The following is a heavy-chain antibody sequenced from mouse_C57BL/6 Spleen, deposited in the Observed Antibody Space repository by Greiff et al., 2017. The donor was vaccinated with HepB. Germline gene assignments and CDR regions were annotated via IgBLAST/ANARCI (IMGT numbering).Heavy chain of an antibody. J-gene: IGHJ1*03. CDR3: AISDYFVSLYFDV. D-gene: IGHD1-1*01. Sequence: EVQLQQSVAELVRPGASVKLSCSASGFYIKNTYMHWVKQRLEQGLEWIGRIDPANGNTKYAPEFQGKATITADTSSNTAYLQLSSLASEDTAIYYCAISDYFVSLYFDVWGTGTTVTVSS. CDR2: IDPANGNT. CDR1: GFYIKNTY. V-gene: IGHV14-3*01.